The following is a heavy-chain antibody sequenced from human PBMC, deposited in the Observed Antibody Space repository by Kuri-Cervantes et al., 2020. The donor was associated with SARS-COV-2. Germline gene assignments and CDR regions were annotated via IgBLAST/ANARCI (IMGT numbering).Heavy chain of an antibody. D-gene: IGHD3-10*01. V-gene: IGHV3-48*03. CDR3: ARGGDTFDY. J-gene: IGHJ4*02. CDR2: ISSSGSTI. CDR1: GFTFSSYE. Sequence: LSLTFAASGFTFSSYEMNWVRQAPGKGLEWVSYISSSGSTIYYADSVKGRFTISRDNAKNSLYLQMNSLRAEDTAVYYCARGGDTFDYWGQGTLVTVSS.